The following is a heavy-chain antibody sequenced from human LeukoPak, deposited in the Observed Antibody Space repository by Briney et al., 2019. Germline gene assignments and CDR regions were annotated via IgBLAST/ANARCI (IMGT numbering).Heavy chain of an antibody. CDR1: GGSFSGYY. J-gene: IGHJ4*02. D-gene: IGHD6-13*01. CDR3: ARVSITAAGTYYFDY. CDR2: IYYSGST. Sequence: PSETLSLTCAVYGGSFSGYYWSWIRQPPGKGLEWIGYIYYSGSTYYNPSLKSRVTISVDTSKNQFSLKLSSVTAADTAVYYCARVSITAAGTYYFDYWGQGTLVTVSS. V-gene: IGHV4-30-4*01.